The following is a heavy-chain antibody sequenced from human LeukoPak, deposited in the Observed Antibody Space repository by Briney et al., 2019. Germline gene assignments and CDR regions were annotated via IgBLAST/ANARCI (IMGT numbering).Heavy chain of an antibody. CDR1: RFTFRSYS. D-gene: IGHD6-13*01. CDR2: ISSSSSTI. J-gene: IGHJ4*02. Sequence: PGGTLRLSCAVSRFTFRSYSMNWVRQAPGKELEWVSYISSSSSTIYYSDSVKGRFTISRDNAKNSLYLQMNSLRAEDTAVYYCARPEGGLYSSRFVYWGQGTLVTVSS. V-gene: IGHV3-48*01. CDR3: ARPEGGLYSSRFVY.